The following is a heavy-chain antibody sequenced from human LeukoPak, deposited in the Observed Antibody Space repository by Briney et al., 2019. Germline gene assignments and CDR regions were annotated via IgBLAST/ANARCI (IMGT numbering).Heavy chain of an antibody. J-gene: IGHJ4*02. CDR1: GGSFSGYY. CDR2: INHSGST. D-gene: IGHD5-18*01. V-gene: IGHV4-34*01. Sequence: SETLSLTCAVYGGSFSGYYWSWIRPPPRKGLGWMGEINHSGSTNYNPSLKSRVTISVDTSKNQFSLKLSSVTAADTAVYYCARGSKGIQLWYPYWGQGTLVTVSS. CDR3: ARGSKGIQLWYPY.